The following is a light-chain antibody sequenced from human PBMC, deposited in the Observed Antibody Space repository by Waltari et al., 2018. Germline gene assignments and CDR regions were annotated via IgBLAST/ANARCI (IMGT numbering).Light chain of an antibody. V-gene: IGLV2-14*03. Sequence: QSALTQPASVSGSPGQSITISCTGTTSDVGGYNYVSWYQQHPDKATKLMIHDVNKRPSGVSDRFSGSKSGSTASLTISGLQPEDEADYFCSSYASGDTFVIGTGTKVTVL. CDR1: TSDVGGYNY. J-gene: IGLJ1*01. CDR3: SSYASGDTFV. CDR2: DVN.